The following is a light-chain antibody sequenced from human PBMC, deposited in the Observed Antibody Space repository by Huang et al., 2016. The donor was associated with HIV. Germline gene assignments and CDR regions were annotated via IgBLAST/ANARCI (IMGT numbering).Light chain of an antibody. Sequence: EIVMTQSTATLSVSPGERATLSCRASQSVSSNLAWYQQKPGQVPRLLIYGVSTRATGVPARFSGSGCVTEFILTIISRQSDDFAVYYCQQYNNWPPFTFGPGTKVDFK. CDR3: QQYNNWPPFT. J-gene: IGKJ3*01. CDR1: QSVSSN. V-gene: IGKV3-15*01. CDR2: GVS.